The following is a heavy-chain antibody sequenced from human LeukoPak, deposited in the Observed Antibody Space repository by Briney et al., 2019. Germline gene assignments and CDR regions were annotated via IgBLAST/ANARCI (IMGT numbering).Heavy chain of an antibody. Sequence: GGSLRLSCAASGFTVSSNYMSWVRQAPGKGLEWVSVIYSGGSTYYADSVKGRFTISRDNSKNTLYLQMNSLRAEDTAVYYRARGQQLATLDYWGQGTLVTVSS. V-gene: IGHV3-66*01. CDR1: GFTVSSNY. CDR2: IYSGGST. D-gene: IGHD6-13*01. CDR3: ARGQQLATLDY. J-gene: IGHJ4*02.